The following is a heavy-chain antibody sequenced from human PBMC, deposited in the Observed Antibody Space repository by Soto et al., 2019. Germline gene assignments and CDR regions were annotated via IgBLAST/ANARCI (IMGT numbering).Heavy chain of an antibody. CDR3: ARGVGATRVFVI. J-gene: IGHJ3*02. D-gene: IGHD1-26*01. V-gene: IGHV4-59*01. CDR2: IYYSGST. CDR1: GGSINNYY. Sequence: SETLSLTCTVSGGSINNYYWSWIRQPPGKGLEWIGYIYYSGSTSYNPSLKSRVTISGDTSKNQFSLKLSPVTAADTAVYYCARGVGATRVFVIWGQGTMVTVSS.